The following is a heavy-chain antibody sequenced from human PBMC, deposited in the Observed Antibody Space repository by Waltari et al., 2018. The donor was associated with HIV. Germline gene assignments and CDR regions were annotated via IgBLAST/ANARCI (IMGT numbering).Heavy chain of an antibody. Sequence: EVQLVESGGGLIQPGGSLRLSCAASGFTVSSNYMSWGRQAPGKGLEWVSVIYSGCTTYYADSGKGRFTISRDNSKNTLYLQMNSLRAEDTAVYYCARDLRAHDSSGLDIWGQGTMVTVSS. J-gene: IGHJ3*02. CDR1: GFTVSSNY. V-gene: IGHV3-53*01. CDR2: IYSGCTT. D-gene: IGHD3-22*01. CDR3: ARDLRAHDSSGLDI.